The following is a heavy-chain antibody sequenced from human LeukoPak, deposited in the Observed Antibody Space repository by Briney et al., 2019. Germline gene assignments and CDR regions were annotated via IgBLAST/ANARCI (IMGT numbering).Heavy chain of an antibody. Sequence: GGSLKLSCAASGFTFSGSAMHWVRQASGKGLEWVGRIRSKANSYATAYAASVKGRFTISRDNSKNTLYLQMSSLRAEDTAVYYCARVQAHNWFDPWGQGTLVTVSS. CDR1: GFTFSGSA. J-gene: IGHJ5*02. CDR2: IRSKANSYAT. V-gene: IGHV3-73*01. CDR3: ARVQAHNWFDP.